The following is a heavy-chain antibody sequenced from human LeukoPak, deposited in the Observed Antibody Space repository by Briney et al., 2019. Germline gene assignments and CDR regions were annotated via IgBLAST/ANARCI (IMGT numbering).Heavy chain of an antibody. D-gene: IGHD2-15*01. CDR3: VVGGSPGY. CDR1: GLAFSAYK. J-gene: IGHJ4*02. V-gene: IGHV3-74*01. Sequence: GGSMRLSCAASGLAFSAYKMHWVRQAPRKGLVWVSRISTDGYTTDYADFVQGRFTASRDNTKNTWSLEMNSPRAEDTAVYYCVVGGSPGYWGQGTLVTVSS. CDR2: ISTDGYTT.